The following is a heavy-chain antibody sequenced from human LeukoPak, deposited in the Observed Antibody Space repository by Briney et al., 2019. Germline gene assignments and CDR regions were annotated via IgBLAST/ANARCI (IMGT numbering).Heavy chain of an antibody. V-gene: IGHV6-1*01. D-gene: IGHD6-19*01. J-gene: IGHJ6*03. CDR3: ARAAAGAVAGTGYYYYMDV. CDR2: TYYRSKWYN. Sequence: SQTLSLTCAISGDSVSSNSAAWNWIRQSPSRGLEWLGRTYYRSKWYNDYAVSVKSRITIKPDTSKNQFSLQLNSVTPEDTAVYYCARAAAGAVAGTGYYYYMDVWGKGTTVTVSS. CDR1: GDSVSSNSAA.